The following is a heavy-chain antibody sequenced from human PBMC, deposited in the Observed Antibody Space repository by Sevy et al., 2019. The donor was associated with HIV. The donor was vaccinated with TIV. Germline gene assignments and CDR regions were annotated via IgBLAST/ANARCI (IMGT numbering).Heavy chain of an antibody. D-gene: IGHD3-9*01. CDR2: ISPYNDKT. V-gene: IGHV1-18*01. J-gene: IGHJ4*02. CDR1: GYNFKTYG. Sequence: ASVKVSCKASGYNFKTYGITWLRQAPGEGFEWMGWISPYNDKTQYEQKFHGRVTMTTDTSTKTVYMELTSLGSDDTAVYYCARGGSSYDVLTYYDHWGQGTLVTVSS. CDR3: ARGGSSYDVLTYYDH.